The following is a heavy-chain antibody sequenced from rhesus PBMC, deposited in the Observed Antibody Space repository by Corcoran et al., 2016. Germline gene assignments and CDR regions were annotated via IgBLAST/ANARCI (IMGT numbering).Heavy chain of an antibody. CDR3: ASDSPRGYSGYSFGDY. Sequence: QVQLQESGPGLVKPSETLPLTCAASGGSLSSGYYYWSWSRQPPGKGREGIGYIPYMRSTSCSRSLMIRVTMSRETSKNQFSLKLSSVTAADTAVYYCASDSPRGYSGYSFGDYWGQGVLVTVSS. D-gene: IGHD5-42*01. V-gene: IGHV4-122*02. J-gene: IGHJ4*01. CDR1: GGSLSSGYYY. CDR2: IPYMRST.